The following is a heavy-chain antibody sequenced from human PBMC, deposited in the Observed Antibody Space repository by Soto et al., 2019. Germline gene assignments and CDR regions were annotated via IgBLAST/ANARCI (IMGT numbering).Heavy chain of an antibody. Sequence: SETLSLTCTISGGSVSSSYWSWIRQPPGKGLEWIGYISYSGSTDYNPSLKSRVTISVDTSKNHFSLRLSSVTAADTAVYYCARGIPNYFDYWGQGTLVTVSS. J-gene: IGHJ4*02. CDR3: ARGIPNYFDY. V-gene: IGHV4-59*08. D-gene: IGHD1-20*01. CDR1: GGSVSSSY. CDR2: ISYSGST.